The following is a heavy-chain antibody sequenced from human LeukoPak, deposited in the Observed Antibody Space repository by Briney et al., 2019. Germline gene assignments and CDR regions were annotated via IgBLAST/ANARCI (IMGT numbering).Heavy chain of an antibody. Sequence: GGSLRLSCAASGFTFSNFDMHWVRQIPGKGLEWVSSIGTAGKTNYRGSVKGRFTISRENAKHSLYLQMNSLTTGDTAVYYCARGTPWYYYMDVWGKGTTVTVSS. CDR2: IGTAGKT. V-gene: IGHV3-13*01. CDR3: ARGTPWYYYMDV. J-gene: IGHJ6*03. CDR1: GFTFSNFD.